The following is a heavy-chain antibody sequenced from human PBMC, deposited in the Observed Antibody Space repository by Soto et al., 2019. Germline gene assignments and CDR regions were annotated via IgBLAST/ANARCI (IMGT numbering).Heavy chain of an antibody. CDR2: INHSGST. J-gene: IGHJ5*02. D-gene: IGHD6-6*01. V-gene: IGHV4-34*01. Sequence: PSETLSLTCAVYGGSFSGYYWSWIRQPPGKGLEWIGEINHSGSTNYNPSLKSRVTISVDTSKNQFSLKLSSVTAADTAVYYCARGRRGAARQRWFDPWGQGTLVTVSS. CDR1: GGSFSGYY. CDR3: ARGRRGAARQRWFDP.